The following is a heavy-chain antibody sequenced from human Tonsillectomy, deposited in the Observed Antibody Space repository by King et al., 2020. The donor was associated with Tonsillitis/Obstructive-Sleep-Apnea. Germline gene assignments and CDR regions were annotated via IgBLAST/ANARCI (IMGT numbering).Heavy chain of an antibody. D-gene: IGHD2-2*01. CDR1: GGSFSGYF. V-gene: IGHV4-34*01. Sequence: VQLQQWGAGLLKPSETLSLTCAVYGGSFSGYFWTWIRQPPGKGLEWIGEINHSGSTNYNPSLKSRVTILVDTSKNLFSLKLGSLTAADTAVYYCARVGALISDIVVVPAAPLNNWFDPWGQGTLVTVSS. CDR3: ARVGALISDIVVVPAAPLNNWFDP. J-gene: IGHJ5*02. CDR2: INHSGST.